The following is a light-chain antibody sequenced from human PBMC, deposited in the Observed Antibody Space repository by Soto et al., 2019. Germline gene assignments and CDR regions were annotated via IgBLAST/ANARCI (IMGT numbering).Light chain of an antibody. Sequence: DIVLTQSPLSLPVTPGEPASISCRSSQSLLHSNGNIYLDWYLQKPGQSPQLLIYLGSIRASGVPDRCSGSESVTDFTLKITRVEAEDVEVYYCLQAVHSPRTFCQGTKLQS. CDR2: LGS. J-gene: IGKJ1*01. CDR3: LQAVHSPRT. CDR1: QSLLHSNGNIY. V-gene: IGKV2-28*01.